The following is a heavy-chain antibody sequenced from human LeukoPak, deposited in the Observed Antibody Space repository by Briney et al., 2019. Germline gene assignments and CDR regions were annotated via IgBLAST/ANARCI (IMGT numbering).Heavy chain of an antibody. J-gene: IGHJ4*02. V-gene: IGHV3-30*02. CDR2: IRYDGSNK. CDR3: AKGARYCSSTSCFRFDY. Sequence: GGSLRLSCAASGFTFSSYGMHWVRQAPGKGLEWVAFIRYDGSNKYYADSVKGRFTISRDNSKNALYLQMNSLRAEDTAVYYCAKGARYCSSTSCFRFDYWGQGTLVTVSS. CDR1: GFTFSSYG. D-gene: IGHD2-2*01.